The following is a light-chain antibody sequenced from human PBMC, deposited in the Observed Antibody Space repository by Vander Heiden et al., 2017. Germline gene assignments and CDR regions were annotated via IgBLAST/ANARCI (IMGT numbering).Light chain of an antibody. V-gene: IGKV1-39*01. CDR1: QSISRY. CDR2: GAS. J-gene: IGKJ1*01. Sequence: DIQMTQSPSSLSASVGDRATITCRASQSISRYLKWYQHKPGKAPKLLIYGASSLQTGVPSRFSGSGSGTDFTLTVGSLQPEDFATYYCQHTYTAPRTFGQWTKVEIK. CDR3: QHTYTAPRT.